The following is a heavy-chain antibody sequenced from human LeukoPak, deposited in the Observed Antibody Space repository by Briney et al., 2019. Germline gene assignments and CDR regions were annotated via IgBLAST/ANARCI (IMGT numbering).Heavy chain of an antibody. V-gene: IGHV4-39*01. CDR1: GGSISSSSYY. J-gene: IGHJ6*02. CDR3: ATMLSYYYYGMDV. CDR2: IYYSGST. Sequence: SETLPLTCTVSGGSISSSSYYWGWIRQPPGKGLEWIGSIYYSGSTYYNPSLKSRVTISVDTSKNQFSLKLSSVTAADTAVYYCATMLSYYYYGMDVWVQGSTVTVSS. D-gene: IGHD2-8*01.